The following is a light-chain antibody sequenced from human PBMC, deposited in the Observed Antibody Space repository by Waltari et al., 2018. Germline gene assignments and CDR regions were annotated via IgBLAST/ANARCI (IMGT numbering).Light chain of an antibody. Sequence: DIVMTQSPDSLAVSLGETATTNCRSSQTVLDSSNNKNYVAWYQQKPGQPPKLLFYWASTRESGVPDRFSGSESGTEFTLTVSSLQPEDVAVYYCQQYYTIPYTFGQGTKLEI. CDR3: QQYYTIPYT. CDR2: WAS. J-gene: IGKJ2*01. CDR1: QTVLDSSNNKNY. V-gene: IGKV4-1*01.